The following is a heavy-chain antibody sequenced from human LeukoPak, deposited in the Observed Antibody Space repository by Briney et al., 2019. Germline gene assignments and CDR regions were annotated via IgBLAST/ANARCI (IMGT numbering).Heavy chain of an antibody. CDR3: ARGNFDWLQISNWFDP. D-gene: IGHD3-9*01. V-gene: IGHV3-30-3*01. CDR1: GFTFSSYA. J-gene: IGHJ5*02. CDR2: ISYDGSNK. Sequence: PGGSLRLSCAASGFTFSSYAMHWVRQAPGKGLEWVAVISYDGSNKYYADSVKGRFTISRDNSKNTLYLQMNSLRAEDTAVYYCARGNFDWLQISNWFDPWGQGTLVTVSS.